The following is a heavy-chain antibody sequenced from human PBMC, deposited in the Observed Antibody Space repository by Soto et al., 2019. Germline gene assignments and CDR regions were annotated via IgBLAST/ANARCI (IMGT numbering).Heavy chain of an antibody. CDR3: ARSLEPSWFDP. CDR1: GGSSNFY. CDR2: MYHTGGA. J-gene: IGHJ5*02. V-gene: IGHV4-59*01. Sequence: SETLSLTCTVSGGSSNFYWSWIRQSPGKGLEWIGYMYHTGGANYNPSFRGRVTMSVDMSKNQASLKLASVTAADTAVYYCARSLEPSWFDPWGQGTLVTVPQ.